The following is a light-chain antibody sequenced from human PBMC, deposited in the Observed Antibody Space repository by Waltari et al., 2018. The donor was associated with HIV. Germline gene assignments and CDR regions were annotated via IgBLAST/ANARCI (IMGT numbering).Light chain of an antibody. CDR2: GAS. V-gene: IGKV1-39*01. CDR1: QNINNY. CDR3: QQSFSAAIT. Sequence: DIQMTQSPSSLSASVGATVTITCRASQNINNYLNWYQQRPGKPPNLLIYGASSLQPGVPSRFSARTSGANFTLTITRLQPEDFASYYCQQSFSAAITPGQGTRL. J-gene: IGKJ5*01.